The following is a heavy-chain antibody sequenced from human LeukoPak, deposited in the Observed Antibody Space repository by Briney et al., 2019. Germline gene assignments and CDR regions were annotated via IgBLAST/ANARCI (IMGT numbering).Heavy chain of an antibody. J-gene: IGHJ4*02. CDR3: AGAREFSSSSGRAYYFDF. D-gene: IGHD6-6*01. Sequence: KSSETLSLTCTVSGGSISSYYWSWIRQPPGKGLEWIGYIYYSGNTNSNPSLKSRVTISVDTSKNQFSLKLRSVTAADTAVYYCAGAREFSSSSGRAYYFDFWGQGTLVTVSS. V-gene: IGHV4-59*01. CDR1: GGSISSYY. CDR2: IYYSGNT.